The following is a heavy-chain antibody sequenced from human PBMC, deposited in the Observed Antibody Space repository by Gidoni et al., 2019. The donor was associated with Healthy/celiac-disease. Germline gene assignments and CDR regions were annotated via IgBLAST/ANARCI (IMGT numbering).Heavy chain of an antibody. Sequence: GSTKYYADSVKGRFTIPRDNAKNSLYLQMNSLRAEDTAVYYCARYWDWYFDLWGRGTLVTVSS. V-gene: IGHV3-11*01. J-gene: IGHJ2*01. CDR2: GSTK. CDR3: ARYWDWYFDL. D-gene: IGHD2-8*02.